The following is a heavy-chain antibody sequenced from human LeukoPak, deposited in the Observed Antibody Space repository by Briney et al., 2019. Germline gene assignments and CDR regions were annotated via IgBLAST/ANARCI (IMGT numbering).Heavy chain of an antibody. V-gene: IGHV4-31*03. CDR2: IYYSGST. D-gene: IGHD3-3*01. J-gene: IGHJ3*02. CDR1: GGSISSGGYY. Sequence: SQTLSLTCTVSGGSISSGGYYWSWIRQHPGKGLEWIVYIYYSGSTYYNPSLKSRVTISVDTSKNQFSLKLSSVTAADTAVYYCARGPYYDFWSGYYTQAGPDAFDIWGQGTMVTVSS. CDR3: ARGPYYDFWSGYYTQAGPDAFDI.